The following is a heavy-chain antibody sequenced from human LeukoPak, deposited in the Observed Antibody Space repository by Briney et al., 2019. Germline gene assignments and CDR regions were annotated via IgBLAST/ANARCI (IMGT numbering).Heavy chain of an antibody. V-gene: IGHV4-34*01. J-gene: IGHJ4*02. Sequence: PSETLSLTCAVYGGSFSGYYWSWIRQPPGKGLDWIGEINHSGSTNYNPSLKSRVTISVDTSKNQFSLKLSSVTAADTAVYYCARLSRGYDYGFFDYWGQGTLVTVSS. CDR3: ARLSRGYDYGFFDY. CDR1: GGSFSGYY. CDR2: INHSGST. D-gene: IGHD5-12*01.